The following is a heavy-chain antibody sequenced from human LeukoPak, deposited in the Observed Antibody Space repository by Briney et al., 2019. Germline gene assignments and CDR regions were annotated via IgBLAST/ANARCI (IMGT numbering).Heavy chain of an antibody. J-gene: IGHJ4*02. V-gene: IGHV4-59*01. CDR3: ARGFPYPAVDY. Sequence: SSETLSLTCTVSGGSINTYYWSWLRQPPGKGLEWIGYISYSGSTNYNPSLKGRVTISVDTSKNQFSLKLSSVTAADTAVYYCARGFPYPAVDYWGQGTLVTVSS. CDR2: ISYSGST. CDR1: GGSINTYY. D-gene: IGHD6-25*01.